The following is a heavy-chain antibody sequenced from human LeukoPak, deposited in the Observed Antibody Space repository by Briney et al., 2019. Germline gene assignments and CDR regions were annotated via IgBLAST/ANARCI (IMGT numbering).Heavy chain of an antibody. V-gene: IGHV4-34*01. CDR3: ARQTGSGLFILP. CDR2: INHSGST. CDR1: GGSFSGYY. J-gene: IGHJ4*02. D-gene: IGHD3/OR15-3a*01. Sequence: PSETLSLTCAVYGGSFSGYYWSWIRQPPEKGLEWIGEINHSGSTNYNPSLKSRVTISVDTSKNQFSLNLNSVTAADTAVYYCARQTGSGLFILPGGQGTLVTVSS.